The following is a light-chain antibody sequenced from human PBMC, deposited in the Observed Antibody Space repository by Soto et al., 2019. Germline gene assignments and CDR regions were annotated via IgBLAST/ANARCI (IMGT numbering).Light chain of an antibody. CDR2: AAS. CDR3: HQYYSYPRT. CDR1: QGISSY. Sequence: AIRMTQSPSSLSASTGDRVTINCRASQGISSYLAWYQQKPGKAHKLLIYAASTMQSGVPSRFSGSGSGTDFNITISCLQSEDFASYYCHQYYSYPRTFGQGTKVDSK. J-gene: IGKJ1*01. V-gene: IGKV1-8*01.